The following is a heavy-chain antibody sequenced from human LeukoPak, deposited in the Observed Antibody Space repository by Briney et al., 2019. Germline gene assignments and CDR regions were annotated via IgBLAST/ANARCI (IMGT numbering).Heavy chain of an antibody. CDR1: GGSISSYY. CDR3: ARDTVKGIAVAGGAFVI. Sequence: SETLSLTCTVSGGSISSYYWSWIRQPPGKGLEWIGYIYYSGSTNYNPSLKSRVTISVDTSKYQFSLKLSSVTAADTAVYYCARDTVKGIAVAGGAFVIWGQGTMVTVSS. CDR2: IYYSGST. J-gene: IGHJ3*02. D-gene: IGHD6-19*01. V-gene: IGHV4-59*01.